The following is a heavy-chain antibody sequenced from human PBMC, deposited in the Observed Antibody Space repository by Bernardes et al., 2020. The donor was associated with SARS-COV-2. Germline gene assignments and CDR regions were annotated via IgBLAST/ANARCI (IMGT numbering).Heavy chain of an antibody. CDR2: TYYSGSS. D-gene: IGHD3-16*01. CDR3: ARELREVMAQFDY. Sequence: SETLSLTCTVSGGSVSSGDYYWSWIRQPPGKGLEWIGYTYYSGSSYYNPSLKSRLTISVDTSKNQFSLKLSSVTAADTAVYYCARELREVMAQFDYWGQGALVTVSS. J-gene: IGHJ4*02. V-gene: IGHV4-30-4*01. CDR1: GGSVSSGDYY.